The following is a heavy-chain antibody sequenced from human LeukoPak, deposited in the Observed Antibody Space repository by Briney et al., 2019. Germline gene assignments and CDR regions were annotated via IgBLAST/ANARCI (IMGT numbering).Heavy chain of an antibody. CDR3: AKDLGQMATRSVDYFDY. CDR1: GFTFSSFG. D-gene: IGHD5-24*01. V-gene: IGHV3-30*02. CDR2: IRSDGSNK. J-gene: IGHJ4*02. Sequence: GGSLRLSCAASGFTFSSFGMHWVRQAPGKGLEWVAFIRSDGSNKYYPDSVKGRFTISRDNSKNTLYLQMNSPRAEDTAVYYCAKDLGQMATRSVDYFDYWGQGTLVTVSS.